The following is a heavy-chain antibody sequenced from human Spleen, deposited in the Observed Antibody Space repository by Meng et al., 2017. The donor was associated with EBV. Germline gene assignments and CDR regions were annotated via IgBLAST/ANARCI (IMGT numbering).Heavy chain of an antibody. Sequence: VQLQESGPGPVKPAAAPSPSCACSGCTISSSNWSAWVRHPPGKGLEWIGEVFHRGSTNYNPSLKSRVTISIDKSKNQFSLNLTSVAATDTAVYYCARKSEGQWLAHFDYWGQGTLVTVSS. CDR3: ARKSEGQWLAHFDY. J-gene: IGHJ4*02. V-gene: IGHV4-4*02. CDR1: GCTISSSNW. CDR2: VFHRGST. D-gene: IGHD6-19*01.